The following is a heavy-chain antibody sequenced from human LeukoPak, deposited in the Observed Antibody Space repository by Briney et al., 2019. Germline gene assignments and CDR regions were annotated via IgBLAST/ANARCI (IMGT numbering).Heavy chain of an antibody. CDR3: AKHSGLWPVWDTFYFDY. V-gene: IGHV3-30*04. CDR1: GFTFSSYA. D-gene: IGHD3-16*01. CDR2: VSYDGSNK. Sequence: GRSLRLSCAASGFTFSSYAMHWVRQAPGKGLEWVAVVSYDGSNKYYADSVKGRFTISRGNSKNTLYLQMNSLRAEDTAVYYCAKHSGLWPVWDTFYFDYWGQGTLVTVSS. J-gene: IGHJ4*02.